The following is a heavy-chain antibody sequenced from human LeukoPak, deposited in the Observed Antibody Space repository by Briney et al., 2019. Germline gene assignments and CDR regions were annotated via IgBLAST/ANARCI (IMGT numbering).Heavy chain of an antibody. CDR1: GFTFSSYA. CDR2: ISGSGGST. CDR3: AKDQGSSWFAQFDY. D-gene: IGHD6-13*01. J-gene: IGHJ4*02. Sequence: PGVSLRLSCAASGFTFSSYAMSWVRQAPGKGLEWVSAISGSGGSTYYADSVKGRFTISRDNSKNTLYLQMNSLRAEDTAVYYCAKDQGSSWFAQFDYWGQGTLVTVSS. V-gene: IGHV3-23*01.